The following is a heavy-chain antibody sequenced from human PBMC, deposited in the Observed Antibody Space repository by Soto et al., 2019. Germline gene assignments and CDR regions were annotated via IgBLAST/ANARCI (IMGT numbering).Heavy chain of an antibody. V-gene: IGHV3-30*18. CDR3: AKGGGSARDFDY. J-gene: IGHJ4*02. CDR2: TSYDGNNK. D-gene: IGHD1-26*01. Sequence: GGSLRLSCTGSGFTFGDYGMHWVRQAPGKGLEWVASTSYDGNNKYYADSLKGRFTISRDNSKKMVYLQMTSLGPEDTAVYYCAKGGGSARDFDYWGQGALVTVSS. CDR1: GFTFGDYG.